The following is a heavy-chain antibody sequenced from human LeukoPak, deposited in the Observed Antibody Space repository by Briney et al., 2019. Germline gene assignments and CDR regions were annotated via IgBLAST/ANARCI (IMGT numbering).Heavy chain of an antibody. Sequence: QSGGSLRLSRAASGFTFSSYAMSWVRQAPGKGLEWVSAISGSGGSTYYADSVKGRFTISRDNAKNSLYLQMNSLRAEDTAVYYCARTGQTTVVNRNYFDYWGQGTLVTVSS. CDR2: ISGSGGST. CDR1: GFTFSSYA. D-gene: IGHD4-23*01. V-gene: IGHV3-23*01. CDR3: ARTGQTTVVNRNYFDY. J-gene: IGHJ4*02.